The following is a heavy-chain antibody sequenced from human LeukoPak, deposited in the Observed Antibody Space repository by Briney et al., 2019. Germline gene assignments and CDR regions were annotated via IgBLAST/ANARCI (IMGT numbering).Heavy chain of an antibody. D-gene: IGHD6-19*01. V-gene: IGHV3-21*01. Sequence: GGSLRLSCAASGFTSRDYTMNWVRQAPGKGLEWVSAISKSSTYIKYADSVKGRFTVSRDNAKNSLFLQMNSLRAEDTAVYYCARDMGFAYSSGWYGEFDYWGQGTLVTVSS. CDR3: ARDMGFAYSSGWYGEFDY. J-gene: IGHJ4*02. CDR1: GFTSRDYT. CDR2: ISKSSTYI.